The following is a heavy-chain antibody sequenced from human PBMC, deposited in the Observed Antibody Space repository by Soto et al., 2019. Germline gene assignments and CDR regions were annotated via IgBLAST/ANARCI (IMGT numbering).Heavy chain of an antibody. V-gene: IGHV4-4*07. J-gene: IGHJ4*02. CDR1: GASITGSSY. CDR2: FSLSGTT. D-gene: IGHD2-8*02. CDR3: ARGMTPPGAPAWYYFDS. Sequence: VQLQESGPGLMKPSETLSLTCTVSGASITGSSYWSWIRQPAGKGLVWIGRFSLSGTTSYNPSLRSRVTMSADVSKNQFSLRLTSVTAADTALYYCARGMTPPGAPAWYYFDSWGQGTLVTVSS.